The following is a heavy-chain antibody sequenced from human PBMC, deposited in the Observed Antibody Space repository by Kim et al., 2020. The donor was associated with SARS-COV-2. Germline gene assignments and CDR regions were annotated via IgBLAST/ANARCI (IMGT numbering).Heavy chain of an antibody. V-gene: IGHV4-61*02. Sequence: SETLSLTCTVSGGSISSGSYYWSWIRQPAGKGLEWIGRIYTSGSTNYNPSLKSRVTISVDTSKNQFSLKLSSVTAADTAVYYCARDLVSSYYYDSSGYPPSPLGYWGQGTLVTVSS. CDR1: GGSISSGSYY. J-gene: IGHJ4*02. D-gene: IGHD3-22*01. CDR2: IYTSGST. CDR3: ARDLVSSYYYDSSGYPPSPLGY.